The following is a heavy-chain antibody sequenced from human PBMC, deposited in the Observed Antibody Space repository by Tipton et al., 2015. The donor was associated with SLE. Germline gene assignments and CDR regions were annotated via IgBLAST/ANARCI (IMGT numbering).Heavy chain of an antibody. D-gene: IGHD4-17*01. CDR2: ISYSGST. CDR1: GISISTHY. J-gene: IGHJ4*02. CDR3: ARGPPPGYGDYFDY. Sequence: TLSLTCKVSGISISTHYWSWIRQPPGKGLEWIGYISYSGSTNYSPSLKSRVTISLDTSKTQFSLKLSSVTAADTAVYYCARGPPPGYGDYFDYWGQGTLVTVSS. V-gene: IGHV4-59*11.